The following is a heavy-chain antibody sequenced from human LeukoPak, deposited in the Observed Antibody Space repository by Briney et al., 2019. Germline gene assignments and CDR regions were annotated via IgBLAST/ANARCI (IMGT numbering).Heavy chain of an antibody. D-gene: IGHD6-19*01. CDR2: FNPSGDTT. CDR1: GYTFTIYY. CDR3: AKCSRIAVAGISYLFDP. V-gene: IGHV1-46*01. J-gene: IGHJ5*02. Sequence: ASVKVSCKASGYTFTIYYMHWVRQAPGQGLEWLGIFNPSGDTTSYAQKFQGRVTMTRNTSISTAYMELSSLRSENTAVYYCAKCSRIAVAGISYLFDPWGQGTLVTVSS.